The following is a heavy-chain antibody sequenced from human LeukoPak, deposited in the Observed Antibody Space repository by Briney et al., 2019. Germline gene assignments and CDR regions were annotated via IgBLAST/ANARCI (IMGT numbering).Heavy chain of an antibody. CDR2: MNPNSGNT. D-gene: IGHD5-12*01. J-gene: IGHJ4*02. CDR1: GYTFTSYD. Sequence: GASVKVSCKASGYTFTSYDINWVRQATGQGLEWMGWMNPNSGNTGYAQKFQGRVTMTRNTSISTAYMELSSLRSEDTAVYYCARGLAYSGYEGCDYWGQGTLVTVSS. CDR3: ARGLAYSGYEGCDY. V-gene: IGHV1-8*01.